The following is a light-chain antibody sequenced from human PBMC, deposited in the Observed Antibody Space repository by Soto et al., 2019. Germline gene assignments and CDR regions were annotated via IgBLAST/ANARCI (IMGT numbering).Light chain of an antibody. CDR1: QSVVSNY. CDR3: QQYGSSPKT. Sequence: EIVLTQSPATLSLSPGERATLSCRASQSVVSNYLAWYQQKPGQAPRVLIYGASTRATGIPDRFIGSGSGTDFSLTISRLEPEDFAVYSCQQYGSSPKTYGQGTKVEIK. CDR2: GAS. J-gene: IGKJ1*01. V-gene: IGKV3-20*01.